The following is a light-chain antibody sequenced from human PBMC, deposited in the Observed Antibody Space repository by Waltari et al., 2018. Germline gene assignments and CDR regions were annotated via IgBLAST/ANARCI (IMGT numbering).Light chain of an antibody. CDR3: QHYVRLPVT. J-gene: IGKJ1*01. CDR1: QSVGGT. CDR2: GAS. Sequence: EIVLTQSPGTLSLSQGERATLSCWASQSVGGTLAWYQQKPGQAPRLLIYGASSRATGIPDRFSGSGSGTVFSLSISRLEPEDSAVYYCQHYVRLPVTFGQGTKVEIK. V-gene: IGKV3-20*01.